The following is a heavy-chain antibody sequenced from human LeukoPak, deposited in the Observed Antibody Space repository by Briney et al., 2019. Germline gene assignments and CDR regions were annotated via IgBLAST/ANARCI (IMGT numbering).Heavy chain of an antibody. CDR2: INSDGSST. V-gene: IGHV3-74*01. CDR3: ARGYDAFDI. CDR1: GVTFSSFG. Sequence: GGSLRLSCAATGVTFSSFGMHWVRQAPGKGLVWVSRINSDGSSTSYADSVKGRFTISRDNAKNTLYLQMNSLRAEDTAVYYCARGYDAFDIWGQGTMVTVSS. J-gene: IGHJ3*02.